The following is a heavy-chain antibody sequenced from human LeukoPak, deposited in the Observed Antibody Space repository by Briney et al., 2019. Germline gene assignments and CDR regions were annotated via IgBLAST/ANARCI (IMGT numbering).Heavy chain of an antibody. Sequence: PSETLSLTCTVSGASVTTYHWSWIRQPAGKGLEWIGRIYVDVATNYNSSLKSRVTMSVDRSKNQFSLKLDSLTAADTAVYYCAKVGKNYVFDYWGQGTLVTVSA. CDR1: GASVTTYH. J-gene: IGHJ4*02. CDR3: AKVGKNYVFDY. V-gene: IGHV4-4*07. D-gene: IGHD3-10*02. CDR2: IYVDVAT.